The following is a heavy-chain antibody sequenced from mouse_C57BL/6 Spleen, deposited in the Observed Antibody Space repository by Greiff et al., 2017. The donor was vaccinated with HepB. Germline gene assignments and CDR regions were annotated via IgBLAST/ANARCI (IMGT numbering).Heavy chain of an antibody. D-gene: IGHD2-1*01. Sequence: QVQLQPGAELVKPGASVKMSCKASGYTFTSYWITWVKQRPGQGLEWIGDIYPGSGSTNYNEKFKSKATLTVDTSSSTAYMQLSSLTSEDSAVYYCARRDGNYDLWFAYWGQGTLVTVSA. V-gene: IGHV1-55*01. CDR1: GYTFTSYW. J-gene: IGHJ3*01. CDR3: ARRDGNYDLWFAY. CDR2: IYPGSGST.